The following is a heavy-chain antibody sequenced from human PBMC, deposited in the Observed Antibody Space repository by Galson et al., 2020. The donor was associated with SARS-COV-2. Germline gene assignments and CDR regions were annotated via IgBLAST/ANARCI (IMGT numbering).Heavy chain of an antibody. CDR3: ARGQVAGIPGLKYYYYYYMDV. V-gene: IGHV3-13*01. CDR2: IGTAGDT. Sequence: VRQATGKGLEWVSAIGTAGDTSYPGSVKGRFTISRENAKNSLYLQMNSLRAGDTAVYYCARGQVAGIPGLKYYYYYYMDVWGKGTTVTVSS. D-gene: IGHD6-19*01. J-gene: IGHJ6*03.